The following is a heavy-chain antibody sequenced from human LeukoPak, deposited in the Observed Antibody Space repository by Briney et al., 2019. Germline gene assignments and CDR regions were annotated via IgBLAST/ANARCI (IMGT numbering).Heavy chain of an antibody. CDR3: ARDGGYSYGYDAFDI. V-gene: IGHV3-23*01. D-gene: IGHD5-18*01. CDR2: ISGSGGST. CDR1: GFTFSSYG. J-gene: IGHJ3*02. Sequence: PGGSLRLSCAASGFTFSSYGMSWVRQAPGKGLEWVSAISGSGGSTYYADSVKGRFTISRDNSKNTLYLQMNSLRAEDTAVYYCARDGGYSYGYDAFDIWGQGTMVTVSS.